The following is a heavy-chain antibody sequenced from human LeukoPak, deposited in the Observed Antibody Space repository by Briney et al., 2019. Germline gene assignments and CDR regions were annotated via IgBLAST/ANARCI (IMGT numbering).Heavy chain of an antibody. CDR3: AKDRGSGYHYFDY. CDR1: GFTFSSYA. J-gene: IGHJ4*02. CDR2: ISTSGESA. Sequence: GGSVRLSCPVSGFTFSSYAMSWARQAPGRGLEWVSVISTSGESAYYADSVKGRFTISRDNSKKTLYLQMNSLRAEDTAVYYCAKDRGSGYHYFDYWGRGTLDTVSS. D-gene: IGHD3-22*01. V-gene: IGHV3-23*01.